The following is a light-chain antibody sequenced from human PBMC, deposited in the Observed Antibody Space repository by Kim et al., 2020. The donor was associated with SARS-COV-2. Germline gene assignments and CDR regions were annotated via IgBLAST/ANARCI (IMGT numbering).Light chain of an antibody. V-gene: IGLV6-57*03. CDR3: QAFDSANQYVV. CDR1: AGAIASNQ. CDR2: VDD. Sequence: TTSVTRSAGAIASNQCQWYPQRPGSAPATMIYVDDQRPSGVPDRFSGCIDSSSNSASLTISGLKSDDEGDYYCQAFDSANQYVVFGGGTQLTVL. J-gene: IGLJ2*01.